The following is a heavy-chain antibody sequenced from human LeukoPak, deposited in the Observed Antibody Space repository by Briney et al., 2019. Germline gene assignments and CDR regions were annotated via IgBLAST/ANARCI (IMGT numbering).Heavy chain of an antibody. D-gene: IGHD6-13*01. Sequence: ASVKVSCKASGHTFTGYYMHWVRQAPGQGLEWMGWINPNSGGTNYAQKFQGRVTMTRDTSISTAYMELSRLRSDDTAVYYCARGGLIAAAGTNWFDPWGQGTLVTVSS. CDR3: ARGGLIAAAGTNWFDP. CDR2: INPNSGGT. CDR1: GHTFTGYY. V-gene: IGHV1-2*02. J-gene: IGHJ5*02.